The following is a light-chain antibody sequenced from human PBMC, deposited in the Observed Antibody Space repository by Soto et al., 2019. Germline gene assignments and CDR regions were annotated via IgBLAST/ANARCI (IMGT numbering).Light chain of an antibody. CDR2: KAS. V-gene: IGKV1-5*03. J-gene: IGKJ4*01. CDR3: QKYNSYPLT. CDR1: QISSSW. Sequence: DIQITHTPSTLSESVVDRVTITFLASQISSSWLAWYQQKPGKAPKLLIYKASSLESGVPSSFSGSGSGTEFTLTISSLQPDDFATYYCQKYNSYPLTSGGGNTGDIK.